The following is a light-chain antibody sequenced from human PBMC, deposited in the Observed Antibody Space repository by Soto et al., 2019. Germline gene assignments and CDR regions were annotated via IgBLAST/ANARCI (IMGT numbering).Light chain of an antibody. CDR2: GAS. J-gene: IGKJ3*01. Sequence: IQLTQSPSSLSASVGDRVTITCRASQGVRRYLAWYQQKPGQAPKLLIYGASTLQSGVPSRFSGSGSGTDFTLTISNLQPEEFATYYCQQLNSYPSITFGPGTTVDVK. CDR1: QGVRRY. V-gene: IGKV1-9*01. CDR3: QQLNSYPSIT.